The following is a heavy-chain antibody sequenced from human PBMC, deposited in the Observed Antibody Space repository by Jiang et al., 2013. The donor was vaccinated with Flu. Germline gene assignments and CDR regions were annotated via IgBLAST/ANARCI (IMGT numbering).Heavy chain of an antibody. D-gene: IGHD4-23*01. CDR3: ARENMDRHTVDYFDY. CDR1: A. CDR2: IIPILGTT. J-gene: IGHJ4*02. Sequence: AFSWVRQAPGQGLEWMGRIIPILGTTSYAQKFQDRVTITADKSTSTAYMEVGSLKSDDTAVYYCARENMDRHTVDYFDYWGQGTLVTVSS. V-gene: IGHV1-69*04.